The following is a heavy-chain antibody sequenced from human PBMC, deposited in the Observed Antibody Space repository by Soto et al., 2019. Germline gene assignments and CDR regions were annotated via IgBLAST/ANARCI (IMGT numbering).Heavy chain of an antibody. J-gene: IGHJ6*02. V-gene: IGHV4-34*01. Sequence: SETLSLTCAVYGGSFSGYYWSWIRQPPGKGLEWIGEINHSGSTNYNPSLKSRVTISVDTSKNQFSLKLSSVTAADTAVYYCASSTYDILTGYRYPRNYGMDVWGQGTTVT. CDR2: INHSGST. D-gene: IGHD3-9*01. CDR3: ASSTYDILTGYRYPRNYGMDV. CDR1: GGSFSGYY.